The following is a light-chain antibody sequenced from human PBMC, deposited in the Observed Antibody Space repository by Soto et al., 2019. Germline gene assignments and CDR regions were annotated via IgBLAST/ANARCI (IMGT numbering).Light chain of an antibody. CDR2: GAF. J-gene: IGKJ2*01. Sequence: IVLTQSPATLSVSPGERATLSCRTSQSVGSNLAWYQQKPGQAPRLLIYGAFIRAPGFPVTFRGTGSGSEFTLTITSLQSEDGALYYCQQYDKWPYTFGQGTKVDIK. CDR3: QQYDKWPYT. V-gene: IGKV3-15*01. CDR1: QSVGSN.